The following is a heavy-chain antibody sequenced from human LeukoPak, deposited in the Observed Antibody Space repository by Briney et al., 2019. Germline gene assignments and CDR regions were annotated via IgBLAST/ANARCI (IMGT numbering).Heavy chain of an antibody. D-gene: IGHD3-22*01. CDR3: AREDYDSSGYYYVEGSWFDP. CDR2: ISYDGSEK. Sequence: GRSLRLSCVASGFTFSSYTMHWVRQAPGKGLEWVALISYDGSEKNYADSVKGRFTVSRGNSKNTLYLQMNSLRAEDTAVYYCAREDYDSSGYYYVEGSWFDPWGQGTLVTVSS. J-gene: IGHJ5*02. V-gene: IGHV3-30*04. CDR1: GFTFSSYT.